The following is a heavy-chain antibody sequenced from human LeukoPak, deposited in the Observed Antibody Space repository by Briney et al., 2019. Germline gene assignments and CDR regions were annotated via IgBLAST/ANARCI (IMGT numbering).Heavy chain of an antibody. J-gene: IGHJ4*02. CDR2: ISTSSSYI. CDR3: ARVAVGSSSPFDY. CDR1: GFTFSDYY. V-gene: IGHV3-11*06. D-gene: IGHD6-13*01. Sequence: GGSLRLSCAASGFTFSDYYMSWIRQAPGKGLGWVSSISTSSSYIYYSDSAKGRFTISRDNAKNSLYLQMNSLRAEDTAVYYCARVAVGSSSPFDYWGQGTLVTVSS.